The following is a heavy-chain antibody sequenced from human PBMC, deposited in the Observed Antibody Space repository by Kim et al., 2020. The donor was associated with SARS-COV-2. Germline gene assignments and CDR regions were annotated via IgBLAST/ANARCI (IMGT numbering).Heavy chain of an antibody. J-gene: IGHJ4*02. D-gene: IGHD6-13*01. V-gene: IGHV1-2*06. CDR2: INPNSGGT. CDR3: TAAGGGSHYFDY. CDR1: GYTFTGYY. Sequence: ASVNVSCKASGYTFTGYYMHWVRQAPGQGLEWMGRINPNSGGTNYAQKFQGRVTMTRDTSISTAYMELSRLRSDDTAVYYCTAAGGGSHYFDYWGQGTMVTVSS.